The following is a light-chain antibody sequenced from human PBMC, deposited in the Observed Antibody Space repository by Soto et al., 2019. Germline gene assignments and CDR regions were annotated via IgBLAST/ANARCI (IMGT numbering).Light chain of an antibody. Sequence: EIVLTQSPATLSLPPGERATLSCRASQTLTSNYLAWYQQKPGQAPRLLIHGAASRATGIPDRFSGSGSGTEFPLTISRLEPEDFAVYYCQQYSDSVLTFGGGTKVEIK. CDR1: QTLTSNY. V-gene: IGKV3-20*01. J-gene: IGKJ4*01. CDR2: GAA. CDR3: QQYSDSVLT.